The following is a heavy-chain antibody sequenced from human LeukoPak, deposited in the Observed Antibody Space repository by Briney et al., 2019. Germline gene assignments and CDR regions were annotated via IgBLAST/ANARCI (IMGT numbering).Heavy chain of an antibody. CDR1: GFTFSSYG. CDR2: ISGSGGST. D-gene: IGHD4-17*01. Sequence: PGGSLRLSCAASGFTFSSYGMSWVRQAPGKGLEWVSAISGSGGSTYYADSVKGRFTISRDNSKNTVYLQMNSLRPEDTAVYYCAARRLTVTTEIDYWGQGTLVTVSS. V-gene: IGHV3-23*01. CDR3: AARRLTVTTEIDY. J-gene: IGHJ4*02.